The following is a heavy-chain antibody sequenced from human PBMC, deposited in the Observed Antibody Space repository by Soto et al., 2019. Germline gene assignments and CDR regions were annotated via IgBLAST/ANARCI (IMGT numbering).Heavy chain of an antibody. V-gene: IGHV4-30-2*01. Sequence: SETLSLTCAVSGGSISSGGYSWSWIRQPPGKGLEWIGYIYHGGSTYYNPSLKSRVTISVDRSKNQFSLKLSSVTAADTAVYYCARDSSSSVFAFDIWGQGTMVTVSS. J-gene: IGHJ3*02. CDR2: IYHGGST. CDR3: ARDSSSSVFAFDI. D-gene: IGHD6-13*01. CDR1: GGSISSGGYS.